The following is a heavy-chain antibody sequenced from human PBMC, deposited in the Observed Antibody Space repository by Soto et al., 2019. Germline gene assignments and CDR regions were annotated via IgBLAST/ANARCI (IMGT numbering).Heavy chain of an antibody. CDR2: ISYSGST. CDR3: ARDRGGTVTWESTNWFDP. CDR1: GGSISSGDYY. D-gene: IGHD4-17*01. J-gene: IGHJ5*02. Sequence: QVQLQESGPGLVKPSQTLSLTCTVSGGSISSGDYYWSWIRQLPGKGLEWIGYISYSGSTYSNPSLKSRVSMSVETSKNQFSLNLSSVTAADTAIYYCARDRGGTVTWESTNWFDPWGQGTLVTVSS. V-gene: IGHV4-31*03.